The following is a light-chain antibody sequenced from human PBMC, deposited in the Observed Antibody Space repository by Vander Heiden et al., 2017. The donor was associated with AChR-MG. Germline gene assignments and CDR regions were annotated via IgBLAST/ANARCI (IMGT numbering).Light chain of an antibody. CDR1: QDISSA. J-gene: IGKJ4*01. Sequence: AIQMTKSPSSLSASVGDRVTITCRASQDISSALIWYQQKPGKVPKVLIYDASSLVSGVPSRFRGSGSGTEFTLTISSLQPEDFATYHCQQSSSYPLTFGGGTKVEIK. CDR3: QQSSSYPLT. CDR2: DAS. V-gene: IGKV1-13*02.